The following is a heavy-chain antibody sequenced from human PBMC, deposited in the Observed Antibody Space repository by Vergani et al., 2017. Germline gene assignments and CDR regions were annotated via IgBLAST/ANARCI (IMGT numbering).Heavy chain of an antibody. CDR3: ARVMYRDEASTGYRLEGMDS. D-gene: IGHD3-9*01. CDR1: GGSFNTYY. CDR2: IYSTGST. V-gene: IGHV4-59*13. Sequence: HVQLEESGPGLVKPSETLSLTCTVSGGSFNTYYWSWIRQSPGKGLEWIGNIYSTGSTNYNPSLNSRVPISVDTSKTQFSLKLRSVTAADTAVYFCARVMYRDEASTGYRLEGMDSWGQGATVTISS. J-gene: IGHJ6*02.